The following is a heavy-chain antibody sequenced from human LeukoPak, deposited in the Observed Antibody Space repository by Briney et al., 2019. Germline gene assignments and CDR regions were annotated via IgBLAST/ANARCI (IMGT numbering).Heavy chain of an antibody. D-gene: IGHD5-24*01. CDR1: GFTFSSYW. Sequence: GGSLRLSCAASGFTFSSYWMSWVRQAPGKGLEWVANIKQDGSEKYYVDSVKGRFTISRDNAKNSLYLQMNSLRAEDTAVYYCARGRWLQASYYFDYWGQGTLGTVSS. CDR2: IKQDGSEK. CDR3: ARGRWLQASYYFDY. V-gene: IGHV3-7*01. J-gene: IGHJ4*02.